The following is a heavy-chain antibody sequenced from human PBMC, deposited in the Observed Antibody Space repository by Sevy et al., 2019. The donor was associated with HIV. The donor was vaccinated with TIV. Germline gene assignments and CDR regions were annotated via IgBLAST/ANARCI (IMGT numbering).Heavy chain of an antibody. Sequence: GGCLRLSCAASGFTFSTYGMHWVRQAPGKGLEWMAFIRYEESEQYCADSVKGRCTISRDNSKSTLYLRLSSLRDEDTAVYYCAKDQHPSHRFTTFGGVDYFEYWGQGTLVTVSS. V-gene: IGHV3-30*02. CDR3: AKDQHPSHRFTTFGGVDYFEY. J-gene: IGHJ4*02. CDR1: GFTFSTYG. CDR2: IRYEESEQ. D-gene: IGHD3-3*01.